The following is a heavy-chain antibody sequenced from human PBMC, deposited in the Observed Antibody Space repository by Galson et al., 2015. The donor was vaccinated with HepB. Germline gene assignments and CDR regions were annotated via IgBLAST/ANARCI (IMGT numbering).Heavy chain of an antibody. V-gene: IGHV1-18*01. CDR1: GYTFTRYG. D-gene: IGHD5-24*01. CDR2: ISGYNGNT. J-gene: IGHJ4*02. CDR3: ARGGMATIGGPTFDS. Sequence: SVKVSCKASGYTFTRYGINWVRQAPGQGLEWMGWISGYNGNTNYAQKVQGRVTMTTDILTTTVYMELRSLRSDDTAVYYGARGGMATIGGPTFDSWGQGTLVTVSS.